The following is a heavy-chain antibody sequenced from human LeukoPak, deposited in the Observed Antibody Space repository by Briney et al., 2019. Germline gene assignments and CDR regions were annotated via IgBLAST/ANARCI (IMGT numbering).Heavy chain of an antibody. CDR3: ARDEADYFPLGYFQH. J-gene: IGHJ1*01. CDR2: ISSSSSYI. V-gene: IGHV3-21*01. D-gene: IGHD2/OR15-2a*01. Sequence: GGSLRLSCAASGFTFSSYSMNWVRQAPGKGLEWVSSISSSSSYIYYADSVKGRFTISRDNAKNSLYLQMNSLRAEDTAVYYCARDEADYFPLGYFQHWGQGTLVTVSS. CDR1: GFTFSSYS.